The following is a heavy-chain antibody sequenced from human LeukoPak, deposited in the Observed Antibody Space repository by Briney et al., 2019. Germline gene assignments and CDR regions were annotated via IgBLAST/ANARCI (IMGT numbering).Heavy chain of an antibody. CDR3: ARTRYYYGSGSPPSAFDI. CDR2: IYYSGST. Sequence: SETLSLTCTVSGGSISSSSYYWGWIRQPPGKGLEWIGSIYYSGSTNYNPSLKSRVTISVDKSKNQFSLKLSSVTAADTAVYYCARTRYYYGSGSPPSAFDIWGQGTMVTVSS. V-gene: IGHV4-39*07. D-gene: IGHD3-10*01. J-gene: IGHJ3*02. CDR1: GGSISSSSYY.